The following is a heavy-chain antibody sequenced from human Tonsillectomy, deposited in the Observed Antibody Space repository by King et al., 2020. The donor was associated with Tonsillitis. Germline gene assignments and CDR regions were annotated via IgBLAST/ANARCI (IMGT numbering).Heavy chain of an antibody. CDR3: ARAPPGNYYYYMDV. CDR2: INGDGSST. CDR1: GFTFSTYW. V-gene: IGHV3-74*01. D-gene: IGHD1-26*01. Sequence: VQLVESGGGLVQPGGSLRLSCAASGFTFSTYWMHWVRQAPGKGLVWVSRINGDGSSTSYADSVKGRFTISRDNAKNPLYLLMNSPRAEATAVYYCARAPPGNYYYYMDVWGKGTTVTVSS. J-gene: IGHJ6*03.